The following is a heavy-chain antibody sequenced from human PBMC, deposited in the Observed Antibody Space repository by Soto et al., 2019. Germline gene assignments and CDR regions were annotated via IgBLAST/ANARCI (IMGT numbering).Heavy chain of an antibody. CDR3: ARVGGYYYYYYGMDV. CDR1: GGSISSGGYY. Sequence: SETLSLTCTVSGGSISSGGYYWSWIRQHPGKGLEWIGYIYYSGSTYYNPSLKSRVTISVDTSKNQSSLKLSSVTAADTAVYYCARVGGYYYYYYGMDVWGQGTTVTVSS. J-gene: IGHJ6*02. CDR2: IYYSGST. V-gene: IGHV4-31*03. D-gene: IGHD6-25*01.